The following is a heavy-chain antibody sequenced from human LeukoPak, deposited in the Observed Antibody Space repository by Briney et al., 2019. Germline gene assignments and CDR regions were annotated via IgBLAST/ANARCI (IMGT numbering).Heavy chain of an antibody. D-gene: IGHD3-10*02. V-gene: IGHV3-7*01. CDR3: AELGITMIGGV. CDR1: GFTFSSYW. CDR2: IKEDGRQK. J-gene: IGHJ6*04. Sequence: GGSLRLSCAASGFTFSSYWMSWVRQAPGKGLEWVANIKEDGRQKYYVGSVKGRFTISRDNAKNSLYLQMNSLRAEDTALYYCAELGITMIGGVWGKGTTVTISS.